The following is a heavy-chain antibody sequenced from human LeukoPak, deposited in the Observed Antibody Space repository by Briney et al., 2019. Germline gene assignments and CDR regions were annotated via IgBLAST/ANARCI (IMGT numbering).Heavy chain of an antibody. CDR2: INSDGRST. D-gene: IGHD3-9*01. Sequence: TGGSLRLSCEASGFTFSNYAMNWVRQAPGKGLVWVSRINSDGRSTNYADSVKGRFTISRDNAKNTLYLQMNSLRAEDTAVYYCARGADSGYSSDNWGQGTLVSVSS. CDR3: ARGADSGYSSDN. V-gene: IGHV3-74*01. CDR1: GFTFSNYA. J-gene: IGHJ4*02.